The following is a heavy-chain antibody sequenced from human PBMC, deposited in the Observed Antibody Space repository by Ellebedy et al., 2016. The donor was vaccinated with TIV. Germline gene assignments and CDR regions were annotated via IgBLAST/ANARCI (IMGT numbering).Heavy chain of an antibody. D-gene: IGHD4-17*01. J-gene: IGHJ4*02. V-gene: IGHV5-10-1*01. CDR1: GYSFTSYW. Sequence: GESLKISCKGSGYSFTSYWISWVRQMPGKGLEWMGRIDPSDSYTNYSPSFQGHVTIAADKSISTAYLQWSSLKASDTAIYYCASAGDYVGGFDYWGQGTLVTVSS. CDR3: ASAGDYVGGFDY. CDR2: IDPSDSYT.